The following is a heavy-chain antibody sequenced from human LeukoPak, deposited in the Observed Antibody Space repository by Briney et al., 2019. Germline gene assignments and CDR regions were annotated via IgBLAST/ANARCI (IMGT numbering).Heavy chain of an antibody. V-gene: IGHV1-8*01. CDR3: VAGDLPDAFDI. CDR2: MNPNSGNT. D-gene: IGHD3-10*01. CDR1: GYTFTSHD. J-gene: IGHJ3*02. Sequence: GASVKVSCKASGYTFTSHDIKWVRQATGQGLEWMGWMNPNSGNTGNAQKFQGRVTMTRNTSISTAYMELSSLRSEDTAVYYCVAGDLPDAFDIWGQGTMVTVSS.